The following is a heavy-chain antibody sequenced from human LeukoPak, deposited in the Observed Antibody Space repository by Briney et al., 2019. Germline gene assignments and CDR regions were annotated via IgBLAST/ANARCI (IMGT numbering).Heavy chain of an antibody. V-gene: IGHV3-23*01. D-gene: IGHD3-3*01. CDR1: GFTFSSYA. J-gene: IGHJ4*02. Sequence: PGGSLRLSCAASGFTFSSYAMSWVRQAPGKGLEWVSAISGSGGSTYYADSVKGRFTIPRDNSKNTLYLQMNSLRAEDTAVYYCAKGIDGYYAYYFDYWGQGTLVTVSS. CDR3: AKGIDGYYAYYFDY. CDR2: ISGSGGST.